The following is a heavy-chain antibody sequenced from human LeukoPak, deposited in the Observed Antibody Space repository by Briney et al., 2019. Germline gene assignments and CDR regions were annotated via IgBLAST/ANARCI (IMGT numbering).Heavy chain of an antibody. V-gene: IGHV1-18*01. CDR1: GYTFTSYG. CDR2: ISAYNGNT. D-gene: IGHD4-17*01. Sequence: ASVKVSCKASGYTFTSYGISWVRQAPGQGLEWMGWISAYNGNTNYAQKLQSRVTMTTDTSTSTAYMELRSLRSDDTAVYYCASPLLDYGDYDPHFDYWGQGTLVTVSS. CDR3: ASPLLDYGDYDPHFDY. J-gene: IGHJ4*02.